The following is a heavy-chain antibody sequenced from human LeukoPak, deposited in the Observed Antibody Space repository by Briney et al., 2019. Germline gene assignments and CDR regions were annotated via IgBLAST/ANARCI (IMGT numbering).Heavy chain of an antibody. D-gene: IGHD6-19*01. CDR2: ISYDGSNK. V-gene: IGHV3-30*03. J-gene: IGHJ4*02. CDR3: ARGSGWSLDY. Sequence: GGSLRLSCAASGFTFSSYWMSWVRQAPGKGLEWVAVISYDGSNKYYADSVKGRFTISRDNSKNTLYLQMNSLRAEDTAVYYCARGSGWSLDYWGQGTLVTVSS. CDR1: GFTFSSYW.